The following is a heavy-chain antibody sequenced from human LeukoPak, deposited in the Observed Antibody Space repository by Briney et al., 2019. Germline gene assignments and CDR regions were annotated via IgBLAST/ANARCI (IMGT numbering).Heavy chain of an antibody. CDR1: GFTFSSYG. D-gene: IGHD6-13*01. CDR3: ARYRSIAADHAFDI. V-gene: IGHV3-33*01. CDR2: IWYDGSNK. J-gene: IGHJ3*02. Sequence: PGGSLRLSCAASGFTFSSYGMHWVRQAPGKGLEWVAVIWYDGSNKYYADSVKGRFTISRDNSKNTLYLQMNSLRAEDTAVYYCARYRSIAADHAFDIWGQGTMVTVSS.